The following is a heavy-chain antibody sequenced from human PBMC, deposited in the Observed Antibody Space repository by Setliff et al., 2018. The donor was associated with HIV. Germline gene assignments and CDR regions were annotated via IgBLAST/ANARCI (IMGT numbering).Heavy chain of an antibody. CDR2: INTHTGNP. D-gene: IGHD1-1*01. J-gene: IGHJ4*02. CDR3: ARGELDLDY. CDR1: GYRFTSYA. V-gene: IGHV7-4-1*02. Sequence: KVSCKASGYRFTSYAMNWVRQAPGQGLEWKGWINTHTGNPTYAQGFTGRFVFSLDTSVSTAYLQISSLKAEDTAVYYCARGELDLDYWGQGTLVTVSS.